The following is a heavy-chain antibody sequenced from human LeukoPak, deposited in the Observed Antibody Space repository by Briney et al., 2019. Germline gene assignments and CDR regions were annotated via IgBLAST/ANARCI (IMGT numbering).Heavy chain of an antibody. J-gene: IGHJ5*02. V-gene: IGHV1-18*01. CDR1: GYTFTNYG. CDR3: ARGLVNYDSWSGDFDP. D-gene: IGHD3-3*01. Sequence: ASVRVSCKASGYTFTNYGISWVRQAPGQGLEWMGCISAYNANTNYAQKFQGRVTMTTDTSTGTAYMELRSLRSDDTAVYYCARGLVNYDSWSGDFDPWGQGTLVTVSS. CDR2: ISAYNANT.